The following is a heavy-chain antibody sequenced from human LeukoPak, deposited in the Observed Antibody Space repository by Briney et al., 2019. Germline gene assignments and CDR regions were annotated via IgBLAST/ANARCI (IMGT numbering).Heavy chain of an antibody. CDR3: ARESNSGSYWDY. CDR1: GGTFSSYA. V-gene: IGHV1-18*01. Sequence: ASVKVSCKASGGTFSSYAISWVRQAPGQGLEWMGWIIPYNDKTNYAEKVQGRVTMTTDASTTTVYMELRSLRSDDTAVYYCARESNSGSYWDYWGQGTLVTVSS. CDR2: IIPYNDKT. D-gene: IGHD1-26*01. J-gene: IGHJ4*02.